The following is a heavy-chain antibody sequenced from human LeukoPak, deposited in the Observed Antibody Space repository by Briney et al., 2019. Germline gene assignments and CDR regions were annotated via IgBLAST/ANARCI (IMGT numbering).Heavy chain of an antibody. D-gene: IGHD6-13*01. CDR2: ISYEGSIK. V-gene: IGHV3-30*18. Sequence: GGSLRLSCAASGFTFSTYGMHWVRQAPGKGLEWVAVISYEGSIKYYGDSVKGRFTISRDNSMHTLYLQMNSLRLEDTAVYYCAKGYGQQLVNNWFDPWGQGTLVTVSS. J-gene: IGHJ5*02. CDR1: GFTFSTYG. CDR3: AKGYGQQLVNNWFDP.